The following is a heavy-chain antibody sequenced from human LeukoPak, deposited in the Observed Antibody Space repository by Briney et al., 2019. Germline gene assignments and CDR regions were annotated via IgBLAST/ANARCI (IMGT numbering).Heavy chain of an antibody. Sequence: GGSLRLSCVASGFPFSIFVMSWVRHTPERGREWVAATSSSDSGTYHADSVKGRFTISRNNLKNTMSLQMNLLRAEDTGLYYCARGGSGWYLWGLIGDSWGPGNLVTVSS. CDR3: ARGGSGWYLWGLIGDS. D-gene: IGHD6-19*01. CDR2: TSSSDSGT. J-gene: IGHJ4*02. V-gene: IGHV3-23*01. CDR1: GFPFSIFV.